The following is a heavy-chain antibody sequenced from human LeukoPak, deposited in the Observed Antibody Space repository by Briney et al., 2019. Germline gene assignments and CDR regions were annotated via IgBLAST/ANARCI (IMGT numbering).Heavy chain of an antibody. V-gene: IGHV3-48*01. CDR3: ARGYDYGDYHFDY. D-gene: IGHD4-17*01. CDR2: ISSSSSTI. J-gene: IGHJ4*02. Sequence: GGSLRLSCAASGFTFSSYSMNWVRQAPGKGLEWVSYISSSSSTIYYADSVKGRFTISRDNAKNSLYLQVNSLRAEDTAVYYCARGYDYGDYHFDYWGQGTLVTVSS. CDR1: GFTFSSYS.